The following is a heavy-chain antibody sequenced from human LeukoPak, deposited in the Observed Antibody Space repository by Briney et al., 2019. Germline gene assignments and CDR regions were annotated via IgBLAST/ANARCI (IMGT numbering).Heavy chain of an antibody. V-gene: IGHV1-69*04. CDR1: GYTFTSYY. CDR3: ARGYCSGGSCYPVG. J-gene: IGHJ4*02. D-gene: IGHD2-15*01. Sequence: ASVKVSCKASGYTFTSYYMHWVRQAPGQGLEWMGRIIPILGIANYAQKFQGRVTITADKSTSTAYMELSSLRSEDAAVYYCARGYCSGGSCYPVGWGQGTLVTVSS. CDR2: IIPILGIA.